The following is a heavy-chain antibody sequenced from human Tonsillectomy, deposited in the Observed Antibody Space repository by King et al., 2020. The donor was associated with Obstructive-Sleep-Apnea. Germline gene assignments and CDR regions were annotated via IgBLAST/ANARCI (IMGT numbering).Heavy chain of an antibody. J-gene: IGHJ4*02. CDR2: IYYSGST. V-gene: IGHV4-39*07. Sequence: QLQESGPGLVKPSETLSLTCTVSGGSISSSSYYWGWIRQPPGKGLEWIGSIYYSGSTYYNPSLKSRVTISVDTSKNQFSLKLSSVTAADPAVYYCAGDLGCSGGSCYYGSDYWGQGTLVTVSS. CDR1: GGSISSSSYY. D-gene: IGHD2-15*01. CDR3: AGDLGCSGGSCYYGSDY.